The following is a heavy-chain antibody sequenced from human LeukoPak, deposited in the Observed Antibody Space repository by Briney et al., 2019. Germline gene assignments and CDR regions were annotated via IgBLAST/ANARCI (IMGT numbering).Heavy chain of an antibody. CDR1: GFTFSSYE. J-gene: IGHJ6*02. Sequence: GGSLRLSCAASGFTFSSYEIHWVRQAPGKGLEWVSKIGGIGSIMYADSVKGRFTISTDSAMSSVYLQMNSLRAEDMAVYYCARRLPYYGMDVWGQGTTVTVSS. CDR2: IGGIGSIM. V-gene: IGHV3-48*03. CDR3: ARRLPYYGMDV.